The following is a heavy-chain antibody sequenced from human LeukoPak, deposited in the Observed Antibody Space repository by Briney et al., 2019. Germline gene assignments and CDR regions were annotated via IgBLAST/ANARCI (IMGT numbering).Heavy chain of an antibody. Sequence: GGSLRLSCAASGFTFSDSGMHWVRQASGKGLEWVGHVRSKANSYATAYAASVRGRFTISRADSQNTAFLQMKSLKTDDTAVYYCTTVAMATTSGFDYWGQETQVTVSS. CDR2: VRSKANSYAT. CDR1: GFTFSDSG. CDR3: TTVAMATTSGFDY. D-gene: IGHD5-24*01. V-gene: IGHV3-73*01. J-gene: IGHJ4*02.